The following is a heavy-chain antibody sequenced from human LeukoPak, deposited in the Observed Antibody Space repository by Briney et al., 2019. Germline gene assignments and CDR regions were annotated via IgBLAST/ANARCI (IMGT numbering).Heavy chain of an antibody. CDR2: IKQDGSEK. V-gene: IGHV3-7*01. J-gene: IGHJ4*02. Sequence: GGSLRLSCAASGFAFSSYWMSWVRQAPGKGLEWVANIKQDGSEKYYVDSVKGRFTISRDNAKNSLYLQMNSLRAEDTAVYYCARGGDYGDSPAGYWGQGTQVTVSS. D-gene: IGHD4-17*01. CDR1: GFAFSSYW. CDR3: ARGGDYGDSPAGY.